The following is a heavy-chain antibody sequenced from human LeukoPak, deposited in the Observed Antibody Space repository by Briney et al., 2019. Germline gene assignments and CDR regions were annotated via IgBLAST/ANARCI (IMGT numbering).Heavy chain of an antibody. D-gene: IGHD2-2*01. J-gene: IGHJ4*02. CDR2: ISGSGGNT. CDR3: APDSMRGTHDY. Sequence: GGSLRLSCAPSGFTFGSYWMSWVRQAPGKGLEWVSGISGSGGNTYYADSVKGRLTISRDNSKNTLYLQMNSLRAEDTAVYYCAPDSMRGTHDYWGQGTLVTVSS. CDR1: GFTFGSYW. V-gene: IGHV3-23*01.